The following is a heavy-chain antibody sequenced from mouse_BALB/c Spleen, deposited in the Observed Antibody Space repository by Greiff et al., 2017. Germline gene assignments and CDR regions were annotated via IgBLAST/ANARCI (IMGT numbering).Heavy chain of an antibody. CDR1: GFNIKDTY. V-gene: IGHV14-3*02. CDR2: IDPANGNT. D-gene: IGHD2-2*01. J-gene: IGHJ1*01. CDR3: ARGGYYGNDVGWYFDV. Sequence: VQLQQSGAELVKPGASVKLSCTASGFNIKDTYMHWVKQRPEQGLEWIGRIDPANGNTKYDPKFQGKATITADTSSNTAYLQLSSLTSEDTAVYYCARGGYYGNDVGWYFDVWGAGTTVTVSS.